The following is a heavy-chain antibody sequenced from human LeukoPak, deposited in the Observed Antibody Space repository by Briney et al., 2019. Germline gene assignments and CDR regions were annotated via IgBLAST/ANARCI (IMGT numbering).Heavy chain of an antibody. J-gene: IGHJ4*02. D-gene: IGHD3-10*01. CDR2: IYYSGGT. CDR3: ARATTTMVRGIRFDY. Sequence: SETLSLTCTVSGGSISSYYWSWIRQPPGKGLEWIGYIYYSGGTNYNPSLKSRVTISVDTPKNQFSLKLSSVTAADTAVYYCARATTTMVRGIRFDYWGQGTLVTVSS. CDR1: GGSISSYY. V-gene: IGHV4-59*12.